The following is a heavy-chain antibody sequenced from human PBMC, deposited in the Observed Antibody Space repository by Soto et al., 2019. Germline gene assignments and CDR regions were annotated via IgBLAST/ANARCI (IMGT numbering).Heavy chain of an antibody. CDR1: GGSISSGGYY. CDR3: ARDAGYCTNGVCHRRSIDY. V-gene: IGHV4-31*03. D-gene: IGHD2-8*01. J-gene: IGHJ4*02. Sequence: SETLSLTCTVSGGSISSGGYYWGWIRQHPGKGLEWIGYIYYSGSTYYNPSLKSRVTISVDTSKNQFSLRLSSVTAADTAVYYCARDAGYCTNGVCHRRSIDYWGLGTLVTV. CDR2: IYYSGST.